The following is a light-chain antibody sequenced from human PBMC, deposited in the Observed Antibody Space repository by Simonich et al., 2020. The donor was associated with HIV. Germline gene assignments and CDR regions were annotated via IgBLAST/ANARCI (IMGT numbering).Light chain of an antibody. J-gene: IGLJ3*02. CDR2: DVI. CDR3: FSYAGGYWV. Sequence: QSALTQPRSVSGSPGQSVTISCTGTSSDVGGYNYVSWYQQHPGKAPKFMIYDVIKRPSGVPDRFSGYKSGNTASLTISGLQAEDEADYYCFSYAGGYWVFGGGTKLTVL. CDR1: SSDVGGYNY. V-gene: IGLV2-11*01.